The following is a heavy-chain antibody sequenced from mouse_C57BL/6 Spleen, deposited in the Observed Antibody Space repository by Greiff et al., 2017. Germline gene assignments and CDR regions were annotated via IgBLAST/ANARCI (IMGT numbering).Heavy chain of an antibody. J-gene: IGHJ4*01. CDR3: AKECTSMDY. Sequence: QVQLQQSGPGLVQPSQCLSITCTVSGFSFTSYGVHWVRQSPGKGLEWLGVIWRGGNTDYNAAFMSRLSITKDNSKSQVFFKMNSLQADDTAIDYGAKECTSMDYWGQGTSVTVSS. D-gene: IGHD5-1*01. V-gene: IGHV2-5*01. CDR2: IWRGGNT. CDR1: GFSFTSYG.